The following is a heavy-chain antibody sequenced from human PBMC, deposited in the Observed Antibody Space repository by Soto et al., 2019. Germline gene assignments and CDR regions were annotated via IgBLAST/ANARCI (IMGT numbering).Heavy chain of an antibody. CDR2: ISAYNGNT. V-gene: IGHV1-18*01. Sequence: ASVKVSCKASGYTFTSYGISWLRQAPGQGLAWMGWISAYNGNTNYAQKLQGRFTMTTDTSTSTAYMELRGLRSDDTAVYYCARDKGYCSSTSCYDAFDIWGQGTMVTVSS. CDR1: GYTFTSYG. J-gene: IGHJ3*02. CDR3: ARDKGYCSSTSCYDAFDI. D-gene: IGHD2-2*01.